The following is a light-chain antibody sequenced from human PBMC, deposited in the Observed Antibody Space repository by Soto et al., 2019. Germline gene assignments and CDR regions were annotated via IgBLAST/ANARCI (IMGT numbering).Light chain of an antibody. CDR2: GAS. CDR3: QQYGSSGT. Sequence: EIVFTQSPGTLSLSQGERATLSCRASQSVSNNYLAWDQQKPVQAPRLLIYGASNGATGIPDRFSGSGSGTDFTLTISRLEPEDCAVYYWQQYGSSGTFGQGTKVDIK. V-gene: IGKV3-20*01. J-gene: IGKJ1*01. CDR1: QSVSNNY.